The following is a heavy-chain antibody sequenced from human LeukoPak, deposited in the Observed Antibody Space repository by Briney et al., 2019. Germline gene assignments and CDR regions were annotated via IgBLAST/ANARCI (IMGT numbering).Heavy chain of an antibody. V-gene: IGHV3-7*01. CDR3: TRAITVGGITIPFDL. CDR2: IKQDGSEK. D-gene: IGHD3-3*01. CDR1: GFTFSSYA. Sequence: GGSLRLSCAASGFTFSSYAMSWVRQAPGKRLEWAANIKQDGSEKKYVDSVKGRFTISRDNAKNSLFLQMDSLSAEDTAVYYCTRAITVGGITIPFDLWGRGTQVTVSS. J-gene: IGHJ2*01.